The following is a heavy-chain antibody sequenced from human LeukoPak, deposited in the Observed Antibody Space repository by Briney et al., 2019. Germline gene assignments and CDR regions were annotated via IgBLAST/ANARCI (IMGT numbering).Heavy chain of an antibody. J-gene: IGHJ4*02. CDR2: IIPIFGTA. D-gene: IGHD6-13*01. Sequence: SVKVSCKASGGTFSSYAISWVRQAPGQGLEWMGRIIPIFGTANYAQKFQGRVTITTDESTSTAYMELSSLRSEDTAVYYCARSYSSSWYGGVSVYWGQGTLVTVSS. CDR3: ARSYSSSWYGGVSVY. CDR1: GGTFSSYA. V-gene: IGHV1-69*05.